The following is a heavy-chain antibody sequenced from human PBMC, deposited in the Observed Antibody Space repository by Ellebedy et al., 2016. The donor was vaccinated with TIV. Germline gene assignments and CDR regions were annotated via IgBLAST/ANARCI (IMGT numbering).Heavy chain of an antibody. CDR3: AGLYDSSGYYSFDY. V-gene: IGHV1-69*13. J-gene: IGHJ4*02. D-gene: IGHD3-22*01. CDR2: IIPIFGTA. Sequence: ASVKVSCKASGGTFSSYAISWVRQAPGQGLEWMGGIIPIFGTANYAQKFQGRVTITADESTSTAYMELSSLRSEDTAVYYCAGLYDSSGYYSFDYWGQGTLVTVSS. CDR1: GGTFSSYA.